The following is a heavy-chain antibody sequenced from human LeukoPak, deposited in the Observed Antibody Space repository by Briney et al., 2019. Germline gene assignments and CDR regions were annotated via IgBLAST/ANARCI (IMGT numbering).Heavy chain of an antibody. CDR2: IYTDDKT. Sequence: GGSLRLSCAASGFTVNSNYMNWVRQAPGKGLEWLSVIYTDDKTYYADAVKGRFIVSRDISKNTLYLQMNNVTAEDTCIYYCAREVANGASYSSAWSVWGQGTTVSVSS. J-gene: IGHJ6*02. CDR3: AREVANGASYSSAWSV. V-gene: IGHV3-53*01. CDR1: GFTVNSNY. D-gene: IGHD6-19*01.